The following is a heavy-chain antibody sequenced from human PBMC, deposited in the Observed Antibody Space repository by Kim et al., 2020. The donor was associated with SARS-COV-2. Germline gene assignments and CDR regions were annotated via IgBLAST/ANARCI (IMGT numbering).Heavy chain of an antibody. J-gene: IGHJ3*02. CDR3: ASTRGYTGGTDGFDI. V-gene: IGHV4-31*03. D-gene: IGHD5-12*01. CDR1: GGSISSAGYF. CDR2: IYYSGTT. Sequence: SETLSLTCTVSGGSISSAGYFWSWFRQHPGKGLEWIGYIYYSGTTYYNPYLKSRITISLDTSKNQFSLNLSSVTAADTAVYYCASTRGYTGGTDGFDIWGQGTMVTGSS.